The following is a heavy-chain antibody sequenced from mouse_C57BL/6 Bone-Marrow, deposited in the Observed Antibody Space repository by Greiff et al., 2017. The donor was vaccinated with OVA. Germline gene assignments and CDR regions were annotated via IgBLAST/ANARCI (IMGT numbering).Heavy chain of an antibody. D-gene: IGHD1-1*01. CDR1: GFTFSSYA. J-gene: IGHJ1*03. CDR2: ISSGGDYI. V-gene: IGHV5-9-1*02. CDR3: TRLYYFGFWYFDV. Sequence: EVQLVESGEGLVKPAGSLKLSCAASGFTFSSYAMSWVRQTPEKRLEWVAYISSGGDYIYYADTVKGRFTISRDNARNTLYLQMSSLKSEDTAMYYCTRLYYFGFWYFDVWGTGTTVTVSS.